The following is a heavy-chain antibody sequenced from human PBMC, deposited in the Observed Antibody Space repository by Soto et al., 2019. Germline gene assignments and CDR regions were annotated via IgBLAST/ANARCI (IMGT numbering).Heavy chain of an antibody. CDR2: ISGSGGST. J-gene: IGHJ6*02. CDR3: AREVEARPYYYYGMDV. Sequence: EVQLLESGGGLVQPGGSLRLSCAASGFTFSSYAMSWVRQAPGKGLEWVSAISGSGGSTYYADSVKGRFTISRDNSKTTRYLQMNSRRAEDTAVYYCAREVEARPYYYYGMDVWGQGTTVTVSS. V-gene: IGHV3-23*01. CDR1: GFTFSSYA. D-gene: IGHD2-15*01.